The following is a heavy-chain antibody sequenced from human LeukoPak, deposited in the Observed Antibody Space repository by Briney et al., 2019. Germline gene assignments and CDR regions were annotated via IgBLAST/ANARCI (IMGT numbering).Heavy chain of an antibody. V-gene: IGHV3-74*01. D-gene: IGHD6-19*01. CDR1: GFTFSNYW. J-gene: IGHJ4*02. Sequence: GGSLRLSCAASGFTFSNYWMHWVRQAPGKGVVWVSRIHSDGSTTIYADSVKGRFTISRDNAKNTLYLQMDSLRAEDTAVYYCARATTPALVVAGNYWGQGTLVTVSS. CDR2: IHSDGSTT. CDR3: ARATTPALVVAGNY.